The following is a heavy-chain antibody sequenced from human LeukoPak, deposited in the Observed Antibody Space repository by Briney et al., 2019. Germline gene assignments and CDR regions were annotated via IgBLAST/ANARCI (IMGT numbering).Heavy chain of an antibody. CDR3: ARDRSSGWYGGLDY. Sequence: GGSLRLSCAASGFTFSDYYMSWIRQAPGKGLEWVSSISSSSSYIYYADSVKGRFTISRDNAKNSLYLQMNSLRAEDTAVYYCARDRSSGWYGGLDYWGQGTLVTVSS. CDR2: ISSSSSYI. CDR1: GFTFSDYY. V-gene: IGHV3-11*06. J-gene: IGHJ4*02. D-gene: IGHD6-19*01.